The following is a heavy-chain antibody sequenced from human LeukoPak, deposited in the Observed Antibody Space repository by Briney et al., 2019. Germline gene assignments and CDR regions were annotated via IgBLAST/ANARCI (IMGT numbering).Heavy chain of an antibody. CDR3: ARRRGSYYYGTGLYFLDY. Sequence: GSLKISCKTSGYSFTNYWIIWVRQMPGKGLEWVGRTDPSGSYTSYSPSFEGHVTISADKSINTASLQWSRLQASDTAVYYCARRRGSYYYGTGLYFLDYWGQGTLVTVSS. V-gene: IGHV5-10-1*01. D-gene: IGHD3-10*01. J-gene: IGHJ4*02. CDR1: GYSFTNYW. CDR2: TDPSGSYT.